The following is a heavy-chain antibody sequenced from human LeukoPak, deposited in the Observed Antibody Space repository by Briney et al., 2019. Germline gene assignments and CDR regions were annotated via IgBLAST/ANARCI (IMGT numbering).Heavy chain of an antibody. CDR1: GFTFSTYT. D-gene: IGHD7-27*01. Sequence: PGGSLRLSCAASGFTFSTYTMYWVRHPPGKRLKWVSIIGNNGGGIHYADSVKGRFTISRDNFKNALYLQMNSLRVEDTAVYYCAIDPNWGTHSWGQGVLVTVSS. CDR2: IGNNGGGI. V-gene: IGHV3-23*01. J-gene: IGHJ4*02. CDR3: AIDPNWGTHS.